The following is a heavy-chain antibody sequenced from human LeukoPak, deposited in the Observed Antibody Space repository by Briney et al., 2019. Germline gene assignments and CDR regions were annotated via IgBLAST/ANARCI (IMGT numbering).Heavy chain of an antibody. J-gene: IGHJ4*02. CDR2: IVVGSGNT. Sequence: SVKVSCKASGFTFTSSAMQWVRQARGQRLEWIGWIVVGSGNTNYAQKFQERVTITRDMSTSTAYMELSSLRSEDTAVYYCATDLYDSSGVPFDYWGQGTLVTVSS. CDR1: GFTFTSSA. CDR3: ATDLYDSSGVPFDY. V-gene: IGHV1-58*02. D-gene: IGHD3-22*01.